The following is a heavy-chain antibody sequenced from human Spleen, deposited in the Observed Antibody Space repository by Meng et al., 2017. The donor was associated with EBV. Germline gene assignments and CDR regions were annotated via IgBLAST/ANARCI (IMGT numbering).Heavy chain of an antibody. D-gene: IGHD4-17*01. CDR3: ARDPLIYGDYTDY. J-gene: IGHJ4*02. V-gene: IGHV4-39*07. CDR2: IFYTGIT. CDR1: AGSISRTDYY. Sequence: LEPQEAGPGPVKLSDTLSLTCTVSAGSISRTDYYWGWIRQPPGKGLEWIGSIFYTGITYYNPSLKSRVTISVDTSRNQFSLRLTSVTAADTAVYYCARDPLIYGDYTDYWGQGTLVTVSS.